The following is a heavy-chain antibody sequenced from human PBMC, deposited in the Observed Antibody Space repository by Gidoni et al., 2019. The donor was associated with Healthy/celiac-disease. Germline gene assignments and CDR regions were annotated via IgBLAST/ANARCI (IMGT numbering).Heavy chain of an antibody. CDR1: GGSFSGYY. J-gene: IGHJ5*02. D-gene: IGHD6-19*01. CDR3: ARGRPPSIAVAQRWFDP. V-gene: IGHV4-34*01. CDR2: INHSGST. Sequence: QVQLQQWGAGLLKPSETLSLPCAVYGGSFSGYYWSWIRQPPGKGLAWIGEINHSGSTNYNPSLKSRVTISVDTSKNQFSLKLSSVTSADTAVYYWARGRPPSIAVAQRWFDPWGQGTLVTVSS.